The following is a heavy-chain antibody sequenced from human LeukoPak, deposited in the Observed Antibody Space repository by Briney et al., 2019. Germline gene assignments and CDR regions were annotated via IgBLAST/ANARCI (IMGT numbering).Heavy chain of an antibody. D-gene: IGHD4-17*01. CDR1: GFTFSSYW. V-gene: IGHV3-74*01. J-gene: IGHJ4*02. Sequence: GGSLRLSCTASGFTFSSYWMHWVRQAPGKGLVWVSRINSDGGSTSYADSVKGRFTISRDNAKNTLYLQMNSLRAEDTAVYYCAKLTYGDYVSVDYWGQGTLVTVSS. CDR2: INSDGGST. CDR3: AKLTYGDYVSVDY.